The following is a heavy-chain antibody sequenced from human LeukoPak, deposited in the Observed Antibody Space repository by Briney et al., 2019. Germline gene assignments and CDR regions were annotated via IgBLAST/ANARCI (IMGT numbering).Heavy chain of an antibody. CDR3: ARGRYYGDYRVDP. Sequence: SETLSLTCAVYGGSFSGYYWSWIRQPPGKGLEWIEEINHSGSTNYNPSLKSRVTISVDTSKNQFSLKLSSVTAADTAVYYCARGRYYGDYRVDPWGPGTLVTVSS. J-gene: IGHJ5*02. CDR2: INHSGST. D-gene: IGHD4-17*01. CDR1: GGSFSGYY. V-gene: IGHV4-34*01.